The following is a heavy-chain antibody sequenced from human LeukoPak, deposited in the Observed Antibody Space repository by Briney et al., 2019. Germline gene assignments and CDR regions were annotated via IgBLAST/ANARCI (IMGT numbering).Heavy chain of an antibody. D-gene: IGHD2-2*02. CDR3: ARVPGPYTTSRFDF. Sequence: ASVRVSCKTSGYTFSAHYLHWVRQAPGQRPDGVGWIDPASDGTHYAQKFQGRVTVTRDTSTTTVDMELSGLRSDDTAVYYCARVPGPYTTSRFDFWGQGTLVTVSS. V-gene: IGHV1-2*02. CDR1: GYTFSAHY. CDR2: IDPASDGT. J-gene: IGHJ4*02.